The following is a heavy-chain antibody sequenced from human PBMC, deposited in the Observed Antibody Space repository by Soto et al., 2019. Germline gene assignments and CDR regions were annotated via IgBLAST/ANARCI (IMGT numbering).Heavy chain of an antibody. Sequence: PSETMSLTCTVSGGYISSYYWSCIRQSPEKELKCISPIYYSGSTPSNPTLTRRVTISVDTSKNQFSLQLSDVTAAETAVYYCARDYSNFGNYYGTEVRGQGTTVPVTS. CDR2: IYYSGST. V-gene: IGHV4-59*08. D-gene: IGHD4-4*01. J-gene: IGHJ6*02. CDR3: ARDYSNFGNYYGTEV. CDR1: GGYISSYY.